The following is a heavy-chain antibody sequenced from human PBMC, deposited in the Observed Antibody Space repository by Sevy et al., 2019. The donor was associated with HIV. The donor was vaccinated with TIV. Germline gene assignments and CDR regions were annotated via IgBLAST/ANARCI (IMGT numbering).Heavy chain of an antibody. CDR2: IFYGGTS. Sequence: SETLSLTCTVSGGSISSGTYYWGWIRQPPGKGLEWIGNIFYGGTSYYNPSLKSRVTISVDTSKNQFSLNLRSVTAADTAVFYCARGGGNSEWGYYFDFWGQGTLVTVSS. CDR3: ARGGGNSEWGYYFDF. CDR1: GGSISSGTYY. J-gene: IGHJ4*02. V-gene: IGHV4-39*01. D-gene: IGHD2-21*02.